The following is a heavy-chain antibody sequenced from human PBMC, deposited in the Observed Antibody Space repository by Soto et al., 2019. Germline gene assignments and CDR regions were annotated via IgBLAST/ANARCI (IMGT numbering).Heavy chain of an antibody. CDR2: ISGSGNDA. V-gene: IGHV3-23*01. D-gene: IGHD3-3*01. CDR3: GKGRYDFWSPYYFDS. J-gene: IGHJ4*02. CDR1: GFPFSHYA. Sequence: VQLLESGGGLVQPGGSLRLSCAASGFPFSHYAMSWVRQAPGKGLEWVSAISGSGNDASYADSVRGRFTISRDNSRDTLYLQMNSLRADDTAVYYCGKGRYDFWSPYYFDSWGQGTLVTVSS.